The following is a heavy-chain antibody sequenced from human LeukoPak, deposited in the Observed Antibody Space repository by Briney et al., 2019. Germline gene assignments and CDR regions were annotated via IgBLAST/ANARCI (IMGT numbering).Heavy chain of an antibody. J-gene: IGHJ6*03. Sequence: PGGSLRLSCAASGFNVSTSYMSWVRQFPGKGLEWVSVIYSGGNTYHIDSVKGRFTISRDNSKNTLLLQMNSLRAEDTAIYYCARGSNYMDVWGKGTTVTVSS. V-gene: IGHV3-53*01. CDR3: ARGSNYMDV. CDR1: GFNVSTSY. D-gene: IGHD4-11*01. CDR2: IYSGGNT.